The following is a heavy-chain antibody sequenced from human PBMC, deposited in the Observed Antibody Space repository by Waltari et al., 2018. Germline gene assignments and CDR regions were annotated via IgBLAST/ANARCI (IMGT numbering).Heavy chain of an antibody. Sequence: QVQLVQSGAEVKKPGSSVKLSCKSSGGTFSSYAISWERQAPGQGLEWMGRIIPSFGTANYAQKFQGRVTITADKSTSTAYMELSSLRSEDTAVYYCARDLSYGDYGDYWGQGTLVTVSS. D-gene: IGHD4-17*01. V-gene: IGHV1-69*13. J-gene: IGHJ4*02. CDR2: IIPSFGTA. CDR3: ARDLSYGDYGDY. CDR1: GGTFSSYA.